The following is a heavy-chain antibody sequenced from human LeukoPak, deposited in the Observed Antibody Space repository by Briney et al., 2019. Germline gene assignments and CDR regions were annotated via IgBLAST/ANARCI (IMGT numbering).Heavy chain of an antibody. CDR1: GYTFSSYG. CDR3: ARARQQLVWANWFDP. D-gene: IGHD6-13*01. J-gene: IGHJ5*02. V-gene: IGHV1-18*01. Sequence: GASVKVSCKASGYTFSSYGISWVRQAPGQGLEWMGWISAYNGKTKYAQKLQGRVTMTTETSTSPAYMELRSLRSDDTAVYYCARARQQLVWANWFDPWGQGTLVTVSS. CDR2: ISAYNGKT.